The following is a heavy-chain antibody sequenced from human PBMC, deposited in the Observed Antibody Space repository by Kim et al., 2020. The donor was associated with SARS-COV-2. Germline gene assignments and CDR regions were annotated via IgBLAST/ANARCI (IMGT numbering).Heavy chain of an antibody. V-gene: IGHV3-21*01. J-gene: IGHJ6*03. Sequence: GGSLRLSCAASGFTFSSYSMNWVRQAPGKGLEWVSSISSSSSYIYYADSVKGRFTISRDNAKNSLYLQMNSLRAEDTAVYYCARDGRFLEWLLSDYYYYMDVWGNGTTVTVSS. CDR3: ARDGRFLEWLLSDYYYYMDV. CDR2: ISSSSSYI. CDR1: GFTFSSYS. D-gene: IGHD3-3*01.